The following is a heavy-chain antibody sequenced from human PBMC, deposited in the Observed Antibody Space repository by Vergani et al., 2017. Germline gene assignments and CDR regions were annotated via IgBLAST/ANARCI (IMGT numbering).Heavy chain of an antibody. Sequence: QVQLVESGGGVVQPGGSLRLSCAASGFTFSSYGMHWVRQAPGKGLEWVAFIRYDGSNKYYADSVKGRFTISRDNSKNTLYLQMNSLRAEDTAVYYCAKHHSRSQTGHFDYWGQGTLVTVSS. CDR3: AKHHSRSQTGHFDY. CDR2: IRYDGSNK. J-gene: IGHJ4*02. V-gene: IGHV3-30*02. CDR1: GFTFSSYG. D-gene: IGHD6-6*01.